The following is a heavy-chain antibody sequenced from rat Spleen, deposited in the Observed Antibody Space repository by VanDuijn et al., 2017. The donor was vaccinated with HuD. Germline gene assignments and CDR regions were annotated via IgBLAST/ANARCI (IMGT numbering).Heavy chain of an antibody. D-gene: IGHD4-4*01. CDR2: ITPSGITT. CDR3: ARGVYFGY. CDR1: GFSFSKYG. J-gene: IGHJ2*01. Sequence: EVQLVESGGGLVLPGRSLKLSCATSGFSFSKYGMQWIRQTPTKGLQWVAAITPSGITTHYRDSMKGRFTISRDNAKSTLYLQMDSLRSEDTATYYCARGVYFGYWGQGVMVTVSS. V-gene: IGHV5-19*01.